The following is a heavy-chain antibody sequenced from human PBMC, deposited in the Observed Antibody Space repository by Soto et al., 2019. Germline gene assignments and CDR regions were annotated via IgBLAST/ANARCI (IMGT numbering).Heavy chain of an antibody. J-gene: IGHJ4*02. CDR3: ARDHYFDSSGYFDY. CDR2: ISSSSSTI. D-gene: IGHD3-22*01. Sequence: DVQLVESGGGWVQPGGSLRLSCAASGFTFRTHSMNWVRQAPGKGLEWVTYISSSSSTIYYADSVKGRFTISRDNARNSLYLQMNSLRAEDTAVYYCARDHYFDSSGYFDYWGQGTLGTVSS. CDR1: GFTFRTHS. V-gene: IGHV3-48*01.